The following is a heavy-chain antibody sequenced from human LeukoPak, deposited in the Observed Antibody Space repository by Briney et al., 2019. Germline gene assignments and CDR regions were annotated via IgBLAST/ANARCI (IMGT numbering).Heavy chain of an antibody. J-gene: IGHJ3*02. D-gene: IGHD4-17*01. V-gene: IGHV5-51*01. CDR2: IYPGDSDT. CDR3: ARHPTVTSDAFDI. Sequence: GESLKISCKGSGYSFTSYWIGWVRQMPGKGLEWMGIIYPGDSDTRYSPSFQGQVTISADKSISTAYLQWSSLKASDTAVYYCARHPTVTSDAFDIWGQGTMVTVSS. CDR1: GYSFTSYW.